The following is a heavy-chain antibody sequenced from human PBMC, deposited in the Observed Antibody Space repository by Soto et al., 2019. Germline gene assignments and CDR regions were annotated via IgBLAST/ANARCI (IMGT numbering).Heavy chain of an antibody. D-gene: IGHD2-15*01. CDR2: INAGNGNT. Sequence: QVQLVQSGAEDKKPGASVKVSCKASGYTFTSYAMHWVRQAPGQRLEWMGWINAGNGNTKYSQKFQGRVTITRDTSASTAYMELSSLRSEDTAEDYCERWTVVTHFDSWGQGTLVTVSS. V-gene: IGHV1-3*05. CDR3: ERWTVVTHFDS. J-gene: IGHJ4*02. CDR1: GYTFTSYA.